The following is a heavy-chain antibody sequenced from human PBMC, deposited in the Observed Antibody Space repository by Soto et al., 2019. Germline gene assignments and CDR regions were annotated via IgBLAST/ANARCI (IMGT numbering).Heavy chain of an antibody. Sequence: PSEILSLTCTVSGDSIGNFYWSWIRQPAGKGLESIGRLSTSGRTNYSPSLQSRVTMSLDTSKNRFSLRLTSVSAADTAVYFCARGMGRYFDLWGRGTLVTVSS. CDR2: LSTSGRT. J-gene: IGHJ2*01. D-gene: IGHD2-8*01. CDR1: GDSIGNFY. V-gene: IGHV4-4*07. CDR3: ARGMGRYFDL.